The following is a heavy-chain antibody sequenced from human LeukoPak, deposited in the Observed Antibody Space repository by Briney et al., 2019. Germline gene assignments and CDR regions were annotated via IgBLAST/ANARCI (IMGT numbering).Heavy chain of an antibody. CDR3: AKALVLTVAGTYYVDH. J-gene: IGHJ4*02. CDR2: IQNDGTKE. D-gene: IGHD6-19*01. CDR1: AFTFRSYG. V-gene: IGHV3-30*02. Sequence: GGSLRLSCAASAFTFRSYGMHWVRRAPGKGLEWVALIQNDGTKEYYADSVKGRFSISRDNSENTLFLHMHSLRPEDTAVYYCAKALVLTVAGTYYVDHWGQGTLVTVSS.